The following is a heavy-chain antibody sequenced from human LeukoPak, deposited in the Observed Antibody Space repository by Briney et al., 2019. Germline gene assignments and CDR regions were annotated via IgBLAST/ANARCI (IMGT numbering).Heavy chain of an antibody. J-gene: IGHJ6*02. Sequence: PGGSLRLSCAASGLTFSGSAMHWVRQAAGEGRGWVGRIRSKANSYVTAYAASVKGRFTISRDDSKNTAYLQMNSLNTEDTAVYYCTRHGYYDSSGEYYYGMDVWGQGTTVTVSS. V-gene: IGHV3-73*01. D-gene: IGHD3-22*01. CDR2: IRSKANSYVT. CDR3: TRHGYYDSSGEYYYGMDV. CDR1: GLTFSGSA.